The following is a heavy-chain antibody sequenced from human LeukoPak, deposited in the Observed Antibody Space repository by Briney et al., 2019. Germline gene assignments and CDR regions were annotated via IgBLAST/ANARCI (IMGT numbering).Heavy chain of an antibody. CDR1: GYIYTAHY. J-gene: IGHJ4*02. V-gene: IGHV1-2*02. CDR3: VRIYYGPDY. D-gene: IGHD4-17*01. CDR2: INPNNGVT. Sequence: ASVKVSCKASGYIYTAHYIHWVRQAPGQGLEWMGWINPNNGVTNYAQKFQGRVTMTRDTSITTAYMELSSLRSGDTAVYYCVRIYYGPDYWGQGTLVTVSS.